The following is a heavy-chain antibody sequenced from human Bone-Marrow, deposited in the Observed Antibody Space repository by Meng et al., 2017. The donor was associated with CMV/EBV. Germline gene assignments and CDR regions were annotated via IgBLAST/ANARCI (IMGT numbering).Heavy chain of an antibody. CDR1: GFTFSSHA. V-gene: IGHV3-23*01. Sequence: GFTFSSHAVSWVRQAPGKGLEWVSTISDSGGSTYYADSVKSRFTISRDNTKNTLYLQMNSLRAEDTAVYYCAKVPDYYGSGRGWFDPWGQGTLVTVSS. D-gene: IGHD3-10*01. CDR3: AKVPDYYGSGRGWFDP. J-gene: IGHJ5*02. CDR2: ISDSGGST.